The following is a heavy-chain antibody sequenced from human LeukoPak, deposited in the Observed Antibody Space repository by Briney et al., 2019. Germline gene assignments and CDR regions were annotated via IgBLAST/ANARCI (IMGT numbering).Heavy chain of an antibody. Sequence: ASVKVSCKASGYTFTSYGISWVRQAPGQGLEWMGWISAYNGNTNYAQKLQGRVTMTTDTSTSTAYMEPRSLRSDDTAVYYCARDVTHSTYDFWSGYQYFDYWGQGTLVTVSS. J-gene: IGHJ4*02. CDR3: ARDVTHSTYDFWSGYQYFDY. V-gene: IGHV1-18*01. D-gene: IGHD3-3*01. CDR2: ISAYNGNT. CDR1: GYTFTSYG.